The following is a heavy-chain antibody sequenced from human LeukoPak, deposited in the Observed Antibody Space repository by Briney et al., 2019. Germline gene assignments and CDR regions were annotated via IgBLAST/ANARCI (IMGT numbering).Heavy chain of an antibody. D-gene: IGHD3-22*01. V-gene: IGHV3-33*06. CDR2: IWYDGSNK. CDR1: GFTFSSYG. Sequence: PGGSLLLSCAASGFTFSSYGMHWVRQAPGKGLEWVAGIWYDGSNKYYADSVKGRFTISRDNSKNTLYLQMNSLRAEDTAVYYFAKDEGYYDGTNMDVWGNGTTVTVSS. J-gene: IGHJ6*03. CDR3: AKDEGYYDGTNMDV.